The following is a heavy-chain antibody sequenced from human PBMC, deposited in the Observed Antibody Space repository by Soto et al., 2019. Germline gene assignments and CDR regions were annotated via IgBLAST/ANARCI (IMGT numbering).Heavy chain of an antibody. Sequence: SETLSLTCTVSGGSISSYYWSWIRQPPGKGLEWIGYIYYSGSTNYNPSLKSRVTISVDTSKNQFSLKLSSVTAADTAVYYCARGGGNFYDILTGYYNNWFDPWGQGTLVTVSS. J-gene: IGHJ5*02. V-gene: IGHV4-59*01. CDR3: ARGGGNFYDILTGYYNNWFDP. CDR2: IYYSGST. CDR1: GGSISSYY. D-gene: IGHD3-9*01.